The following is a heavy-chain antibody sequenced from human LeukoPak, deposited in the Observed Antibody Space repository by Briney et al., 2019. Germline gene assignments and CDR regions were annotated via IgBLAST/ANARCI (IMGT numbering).Heavy chain of an antibody. CDR1: GYIFSNYW. Sequence: GESLKISCKGSGYIFSNYWIGWVRQMPGKGLEWMGIIYPGDSDTRYSLSFQGQVTFSADKSITTAYLQWDSLKASDTAIYYCARLSCTSSSCSNYNGMDVWGQGTTVTVSS. D-gene: IGHD3-22*01. J-gene: IGHJ6*02. V-gene: IGHV5-51*01. CDR2: IYPGDSDT. CDR3: ARLSCTSSSCSNYNGMDV.